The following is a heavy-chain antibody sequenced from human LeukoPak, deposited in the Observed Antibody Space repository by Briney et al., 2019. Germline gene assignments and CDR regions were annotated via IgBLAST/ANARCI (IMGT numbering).Heavy chain of an antibody. Sequence: PGGSLRLSCAASGFIFSSYAMSWVRQAPGKWLEWVSVISGSGGSTYYADSVKGRFTISRDNAKKTLYLEMNSLRVEDTAIYYCAKDHVGIAMIVVVLDSWGQGTLVTVSS. CDR3: AKDHVGIAMIVVVLDS. CDR2: ISGSGGST. D-gene: IGHD3-22*01. J-gene: IGHJ4*02. V-gene: IGHV3-23*01. CDR1: GFIFSSYA.